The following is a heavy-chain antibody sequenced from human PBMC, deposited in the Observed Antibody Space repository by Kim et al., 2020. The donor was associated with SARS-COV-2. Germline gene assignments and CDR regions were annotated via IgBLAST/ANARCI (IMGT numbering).Heavy chain of an antibody. Sequence: SETLSLTCAVYGGSFSGYYWSWIRQPPGKGLEWIGEINHSGSTNYNPSLKSRVTISVDTSKNQFSLKLSSVTAADTAVCYCARGFNTIIVVVIKPYYYYGMNIWGQGTTVTVSS. J-gene: IGHJ6*02. CDR1: GGSFSGYY. CDR2: INHSGST. CDR3: ARGFNTIIVVVIKPYYYYGMNI. D-gene: IGHD3-22*01. V-gene: IGHV4-34*01.